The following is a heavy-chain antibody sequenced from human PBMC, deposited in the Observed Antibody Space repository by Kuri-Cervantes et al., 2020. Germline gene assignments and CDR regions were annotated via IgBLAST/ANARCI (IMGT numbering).Heavy chain of an antibody. V-gene: IGHV5-51*01. J-gene: IGHJ4*02. D-gene: IGHD6-13*01. CDR2: INPSDSET. CDR1: GYSFTRYW. CDR3: ARRDSSSWLVDY. Sequence: GESLKISCKASGYSFTRYWIGWVRQMPGKGLEWMGMINPSDSETRYSPSFQGQVSISVDKSIGTAYLQWSSLKASDTAMYYCARRDSSSWLVDYWGQGTLVTVSS.